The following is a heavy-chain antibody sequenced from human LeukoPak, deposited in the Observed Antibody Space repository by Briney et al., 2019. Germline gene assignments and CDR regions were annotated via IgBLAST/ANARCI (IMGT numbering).Heavy chain of an antibody. V-gene: IGHV3-30-3*01. D-gene: IGHD3-22*01. CDR2: ISYDGSNK. CDR3: ARDTTQYYYDSSGYSSYFDH. CDR1: GFTFSSHA. Sequence: PGGSLRLSCAASGFTFSSHAMHWVRQAPGKGLEWVAVISYDGSNKYYADSVKGRFTVSRDNSKNTLYLQMNSLRAEDTAVYYCARDTTQYYYDSSGYSSYFDHWGQGTLVTVSS. J-gene: IGHJ4*02.